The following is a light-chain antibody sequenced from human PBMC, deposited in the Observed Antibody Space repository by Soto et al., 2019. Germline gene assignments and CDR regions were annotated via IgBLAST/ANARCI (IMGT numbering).Light chain of an antibody. J-gene: IGKJ1*01. CDR3: MQATHFPRT. Sequence: DPVLTQTPLSSPVTVGQSASISCTSSQSLVHSNGDTYLSGLHQRSCQPPRLLIYKISNRLSGVPDRFSGRGAGTDFTLRISRLEAEDVGIFYCMQATHFPRTCGQGTKVEF. V-gene: IGKV2-24*01. CDR2: KIS. CDR1: QSLVHSNGDTY.